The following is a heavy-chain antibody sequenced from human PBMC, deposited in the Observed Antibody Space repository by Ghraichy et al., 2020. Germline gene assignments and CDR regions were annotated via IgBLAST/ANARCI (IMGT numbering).Heavy chain of an antibody. Sequence: SGPTLVKPTQTLTLTCTFSGFSLSTTGVGVGWIRQPPGKALEWLAFIYWDDDKRYSASLKSRLTITKDTSKNQVVLTMANMDPVDTATYYCAHSLGQWLLTPHPLDYWGQGTLVTVSS. V-gene: IGHV2-5*02. D-gene: IGHD6-19*01. CDR2: IYWDDDK. CDR1: GFSLSTTGVG. J-gene: IGHJ4*02. CDR3: AHSLGQWLLTPHPLDY.